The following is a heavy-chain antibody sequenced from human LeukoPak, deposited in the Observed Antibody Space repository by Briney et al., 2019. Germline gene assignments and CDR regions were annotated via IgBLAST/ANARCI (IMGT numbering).Heavy chain of an antibody. V-gene: IGHV3-48*01. D-gene: IGHD1-26*01. J-gene: IGHJ4*02. Sequence: GGSLRLSCAASGFIFSNYAMNWVRQGPGKGLEWVSYISTSGSAMYYADSVKGRFTVSRDDARNSLYLQMNSLRAEDTAVYYCARGQAGASFDYWGQGTLVTVSS. CDR3: ARGQAGASFDY. CDR1: GFIFSNYA. CDR2: ISTSGSAM.